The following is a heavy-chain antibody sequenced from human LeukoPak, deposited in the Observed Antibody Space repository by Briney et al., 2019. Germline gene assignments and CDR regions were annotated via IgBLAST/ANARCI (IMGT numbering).Heavy chain of an antibody. Sequence: GGSLRLSCAASGFTFSSNSMNWVRQAPGKGLEWVSSISDISDYIYYADSVKGRFTISRDNGKNSLYLQMNSLRVEDTAVYYCASTLTRDSSGSYGALDYWGQGALVTVSS. CDR2: ISDISDYI. V-gene: IGHV3-21*01. D-gene: IGHD6-19*01. J-gene: IGHJ4*02. CDR1: GFTFSSNS. CDR3: ASTLTRDSSGSYGALDY.